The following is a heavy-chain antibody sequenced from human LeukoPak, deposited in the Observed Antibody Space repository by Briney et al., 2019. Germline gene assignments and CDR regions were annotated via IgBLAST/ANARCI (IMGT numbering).Heavy chain of an antibody. CDR2: IGAYNGNT. J-gene: IGHJ4*02. CDR1: GYTFTSYG. D-gene: IGHD4-23*01. Sequence: ASVKVSCKASGYTFTSYGISWVRQAPGQGLEWMGWIGAYNGNTNYAQKLQGRVTMTTDTSTSTVYMELRSLRSDDTAVYYCARDQGKFDYWGQGTLVTVSS. CDR3: ARDQGKFDY. V-gene: IGHV1-18*01.